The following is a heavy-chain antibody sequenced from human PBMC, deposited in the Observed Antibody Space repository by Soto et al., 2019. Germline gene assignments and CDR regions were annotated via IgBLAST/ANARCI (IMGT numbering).Heavy chain of an antibody. CDR1: CCSIRSYY. Sequence: SDTLSLTCTLYCCSIRSYYWSWIRQPPGLGLKWIGYVYYSGSTDYNPSLKSRVTISVDTSKYQFSLKLSSVTAADTAVYYCAKPAYYGSGSYYVGWFDPWGQGTLVTVS. V-gene: IGHV4-59*08. CDR2: VYYSGST. D-gene: IGHD3-10*01. J-gene: IGHJ5*02. CDR3: AKPAYYGSGSYYVGWFDP.